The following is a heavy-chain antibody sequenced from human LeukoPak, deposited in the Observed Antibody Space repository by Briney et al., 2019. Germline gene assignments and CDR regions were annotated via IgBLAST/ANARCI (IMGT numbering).Heavy chain of an antibody. V-gene: IGHV3-23*01. D-gene: IGHD2/OR15-2a*01. J-gene: IGHJ4*02. CDR3: AKDSAKKYDDY. Sequence: GGTLRLSCAASGFPFSSYGMSWVRQVPGQGLEWVSGITGSTRSTYYADSVKGRFTISRDNSRNTLYLQMNSLRAEDTAVYYCAKDSAKKYDDYWGQGTLVTVSS. CDR1: GFPFSSYG. CDR2: ITGSTRST.